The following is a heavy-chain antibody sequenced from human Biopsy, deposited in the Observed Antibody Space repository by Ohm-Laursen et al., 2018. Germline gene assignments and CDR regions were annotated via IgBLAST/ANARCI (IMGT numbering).Heavy chain of an antibody. V-gene: IGHV4-59*08. D-gene: IGHD6-25*01. Sequence: SETLSLTCTVSGGSITSYSWSWIRQPPGKGLEPIGYIYNTGDTTYNPSLQSRVTILLDTSNNQLSLRLRSVTAADAAVYYCARRSAANWYFNLWGRGTLVTVSS. J-gene: IGHJ2*01. CDR3: ARRSAANWYFNL. CDR1: GGSITSYS. CDR2: IYNTGDT.